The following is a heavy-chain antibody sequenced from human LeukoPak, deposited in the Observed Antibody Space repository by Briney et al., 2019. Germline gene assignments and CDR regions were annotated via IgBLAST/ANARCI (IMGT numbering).Heavy chain of an antibody. D-gene: IGHD2-2*01. CDR3: ARDPAKYCSSTSCYGHY. CDR2: ISAYNGNT. J-gene: IGHJ4*02. V-gene: IGHV1-18*01. CDR1: GYTFTSYG. Sequence: ASVKVSCKASGYTFTSYGISWVRQAPGQGLEWMGWISAYNGNTNYAQKLQGRVTMTTDTSTSTAYMELRSLRSDDTAVYYCARDPAKYCSSTSCYGHYWGQGTLVTVSS.